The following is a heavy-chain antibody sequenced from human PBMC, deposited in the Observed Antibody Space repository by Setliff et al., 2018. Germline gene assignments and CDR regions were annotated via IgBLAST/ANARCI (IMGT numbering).Heavy chain of an antibody. CDR2: IYTSWST. CDR1: GGSISSRTYY. CDR3: ARVSGFLYVDV. D-gene: IGHD3-3*01. J-gene: IGHJ6*03. V-gene: IGHV4-61*09. Sequence: SETLSLTCNVSGGSISSRTYYWSWIRQPAGKGLEWIGHIYTSWSTNYNPSLKSRVAMSVDTTKNQFSLKLTSVTAADTAVYYCARVSGFLYVDVWGKGTTVTVSS.